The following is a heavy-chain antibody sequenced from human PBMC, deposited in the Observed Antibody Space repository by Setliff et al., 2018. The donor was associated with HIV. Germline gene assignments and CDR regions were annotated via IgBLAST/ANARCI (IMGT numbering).Heavy chain of an antibody. J-gene: IGHJ6*03. Sequence: PGESLKISCAASGFTFSSYWMSWARQAPGKGLEWVANINQDGSEKYYVDSVEGRFTISRDNAKNSLYLQVNSLRAEDTAVYYCAREQTMEWLLYGANYYYYMDVWGKGTTVTVSS. CDR3: AREQTMEWLLYGANYYYYMDV. V-gene: IGHV3-7*01. CDR1: GFTFSSYW. D-gene: IGHD3-3*01. CDR2: INQDGSEK.